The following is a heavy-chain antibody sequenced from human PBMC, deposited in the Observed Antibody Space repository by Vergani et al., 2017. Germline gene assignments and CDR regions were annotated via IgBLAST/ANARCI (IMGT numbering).Heavy chain of an antibody. CDR2: INHSGST. V-gene: IGHV4-34*01. Sequence: QVQLQQWGAGLLKPSETLSLTCAVHGGSFSGYYWSWIRQPPGKGLEWIGEINHSGSTNYNPSLKSRVTISVDTSKNQFSLKLSSVTAADTAVYYCATLGTDDYVWGSYRYTEDYWGQGTLVTVSS. CDR3: ATLGTDDYVWGSYRYTEDY. J-gene: IGHJ4*02. D-gene: IGHD3-16*02. CDR1: GGSFSGYY.